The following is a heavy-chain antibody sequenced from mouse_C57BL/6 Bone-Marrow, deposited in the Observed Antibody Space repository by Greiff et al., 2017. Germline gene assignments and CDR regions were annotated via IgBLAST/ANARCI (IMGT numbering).Heavy chain of an antibody. J-gene: IGHJ4*01. V-gene: IGHV1-80*01. CDR1: GYAFSSYW. Sequence: VQLQESGAELVKPGASVKISCKASGYAFSSYWMNWVKQRPGKGLEWIGQIYPGDGDTNYNGKFKGKATLTADKSSSTAYMQLSRLTSEDSAVYFCARERNYGNYVNAMDYWGQGTSVTVSS. CDR3: ARERNYGNYVNAMDY. D-gene: IGHD2-1*01. CDR2: IYPGDGDT.